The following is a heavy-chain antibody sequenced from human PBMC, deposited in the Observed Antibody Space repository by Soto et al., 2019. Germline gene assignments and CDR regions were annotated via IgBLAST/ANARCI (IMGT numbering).Heavy chain of an antibody. CDR2: IGTAGDT. V-gene: IGHV3-13*01. D-gene: IGHD6-6*01. CDR1: GFTFSSYD. J-gene: IGHJ4*02. CDR3: ARVSAQAARLPYFDD. Sequence: GGSLRLSCAASGFTFSSYDMHWVRQATGKGLEWVSAIGTAGDTYYPGSVKGRFTISRENAKNSLYLQMNSLRAGDTAVYYCARVSAQAARLPYFDDWGQGTLVTVSS.